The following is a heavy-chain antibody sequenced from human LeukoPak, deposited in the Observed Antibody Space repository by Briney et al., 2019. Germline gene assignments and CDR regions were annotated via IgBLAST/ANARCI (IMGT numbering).Heavy chain of an antibody. Sequence: PSETLSLTCAVYGGSFSGYYWSWIRQPPGKGLEWIGEINHSGSTNYNPSLESRVTISVDTSKNQFSLKLSSVTAADTAVYYCARAPTSVYDYWGQGTLVTVSS. V-gene: IGHV4-34*01. D-gene: IGHD6-6*01. J-gene: IGHJ4*02. CDR2: INHSGST. CDR3: ARAPTSVYDY. CDR1: GGSFSGYY.